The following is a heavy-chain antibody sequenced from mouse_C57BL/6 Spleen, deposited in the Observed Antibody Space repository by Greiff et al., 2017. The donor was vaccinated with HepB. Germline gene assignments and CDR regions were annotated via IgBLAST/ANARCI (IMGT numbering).Heavy chain of an antibody. J-gene: IGHJ2*01. CDR1: GYTFTDYY. CDR2: INPYNGGT. CDR3: ARRMGWDYFDY. Sequence: VQLQQSGPVLVKPGASVKMSCKASGYTFTDYYMNWVKQSHGKSLEWIGVINPYNGGTSYNQKFKGKATLTVDKSSSTAYMELNSLTSEDSAVYYCARRMGWDYFDYWGQGTTLTVSS. V-gene: IGHV1-19*01. D-gene: IGHD2-3*01.